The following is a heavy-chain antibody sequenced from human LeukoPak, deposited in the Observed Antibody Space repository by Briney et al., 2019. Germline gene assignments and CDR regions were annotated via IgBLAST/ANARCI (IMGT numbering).Heavy chain of an antibody. D-gene: IGHD2-2*03. CDR1: GFTFDDYA. Sequence: GRSLRLSCAASGFTFDDYAMHWVRQAPGKGLEWVSGISWNSGSKGYADSVKGRFTISRDNAKNSLYLQMNSLRAEDTALYYCAKDMFFMDIVVVPAANPMDVWGKGTTVTVSS. V-gene: IGHV3-9*01. CDR2: ISWNSGSK. CDR3: AKDMFFMDIVVVPAANPMDV. J-gene: IGHJ6*03.